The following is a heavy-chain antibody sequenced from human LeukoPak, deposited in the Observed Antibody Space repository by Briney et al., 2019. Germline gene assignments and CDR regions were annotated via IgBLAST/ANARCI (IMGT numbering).Heavy chain of an antibody. J-gene: IGHJ4*02. Sequence: SVKVSSKASGGTFSSYAISWVRQAPGQGLEWMGGIIPIFGTANYAQKFQGRVTITTDESTSTAYMELSSLRSEDTAVYYCARAHYDSSGYYFHYWGQGTLVTVSS. CDR2: IIPIFGTA. D-gene: IGHD3-22*01. CDR3: ARAHYDSSGYYFHY. CDR1: GGTFSSYA. V-gene: IGHV1-69*05.